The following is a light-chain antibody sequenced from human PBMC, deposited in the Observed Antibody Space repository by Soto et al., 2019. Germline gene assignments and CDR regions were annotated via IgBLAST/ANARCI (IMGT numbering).Light chain of an antibody. CDR3: QQRSNWPLT. CDR2: DAS. V-gene: IGKV3-11*01. J-gene: IGKJ4*01. CDR1: QSVSSY. Sequence: EIVLTQSPATLSLSPGERATLSCRASQSVSSYLAWYQQKPGQAPRLLIYDASNRATGIPARFSGSRSGTDFTRTISSLEPEDFAVYYYQQRSNWPLTFGGGTKVEIK.